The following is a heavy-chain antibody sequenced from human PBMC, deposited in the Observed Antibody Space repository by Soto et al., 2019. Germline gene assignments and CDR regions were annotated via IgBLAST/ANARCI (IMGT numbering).Heavy chain of an antibody. Sequence: SETLSLTCTVSGGSISSYYWCWVGQPPGKGLEWFGYIYYSGSTNYNPSLKSRVTISVDTSKNQFSLKLSFVTAADTAVYYCARERSADYDFWSGYAQNWSDPWCQGILATVSS. D-gene: IGHD3-3*01. V-gene: IGHV4-59*12. CDR2: IYYSGST. CDR1: GGSISSYY. CDR3: ARERSADYDFWSGYAQNWSDP. J-gene: IGHJ5*02.